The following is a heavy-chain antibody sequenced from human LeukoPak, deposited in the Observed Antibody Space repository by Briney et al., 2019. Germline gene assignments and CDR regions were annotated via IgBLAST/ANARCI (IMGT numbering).Heavy chain of an antibody. CDR1: GFTITSYV. CDR2: IKQDGTEK. CDR3: ASGNYFDY. D-gene: IGHD2-15*01. V-gene: IGHV3-7*01. J-gene: IGHJ4*02. Sequence: GGSLRLSCTASGFTITSYVTSWVRQAPGKGLEWVANIKQDGTEKYYVDSVKGRFTISRDNAKNSLYLQMNSLRAEDTAVYFCASGNYFDYWGQGTLVAVSS.